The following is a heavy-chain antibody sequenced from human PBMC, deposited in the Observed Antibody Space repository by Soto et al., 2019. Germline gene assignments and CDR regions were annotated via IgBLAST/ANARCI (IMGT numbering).Heavy chain of an antibody. D-gene: IGHD2-15*01. V-gene: IGHV1-3*01. CDR1: GYTFTSYA. CDR2: INAGNGNT. J-gene: IGHJ3*02. Sequence: ASVKVSCKASGYTFTSYAMHWVRQAPGQRLEWMGWINAGNGNTKYSQKFQGRVTITRDTSASTAYMELSSLRSEDTAVYYCARQYCSGGSCYYAFDIRGQGTMVTVPS. CDR3: ARQYCSGGSCYYAFDI.